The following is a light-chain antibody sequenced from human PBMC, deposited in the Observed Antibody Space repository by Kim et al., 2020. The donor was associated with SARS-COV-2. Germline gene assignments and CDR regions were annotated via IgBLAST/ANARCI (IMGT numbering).Light chain of an antibody. CDR2: AKT. V-gene: IGLV3-19*01. J-gene: IGLJ2*01. Sequence: SSELTQDPAVSVALGQTVRITCQGDSLRTYHASWYQQKPGQAPLLVIYAKTNRPSGIPDRFSGSSSGNTASLTITGTQAEDEADYYCNSRDSSGNHVLFGGGTQLTV. CDR1: SLRTYH. CDR3: NSRDSSGNHVL.